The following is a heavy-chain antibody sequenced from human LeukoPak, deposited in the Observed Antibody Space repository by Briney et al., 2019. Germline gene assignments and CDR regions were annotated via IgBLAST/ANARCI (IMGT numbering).Heavy chain of an antibody. D-gene: IGHD5-24*01. Sequence: SETLSLTCAVYGGSFSGYYWSWIRQPPGKGLEWIGEINHSGSTNYNPSLKSRVTISVDTSKNQFSLKLSSVTAADMAVYNRARAYEMATIEYYYYGMDVWGQGTTVTVSS. CDR3: ARAYEMATIEYYYYGMDV. CDR1: GGSFSGYY. V-gene: IGHV4-34*01. CDR2: INHSGST. J-gene: IGHJ6*02.